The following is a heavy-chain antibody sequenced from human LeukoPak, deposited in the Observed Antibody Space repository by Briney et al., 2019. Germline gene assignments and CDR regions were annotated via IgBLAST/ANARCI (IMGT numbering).Heavy chain of an antibody. J-gene: IGHJ6*03. CDR1: GLTFSSYN. Sequence: PGGSLRLSCAASGLTFSSYNMNWVRQAPGKGLEWVSFISSSSNYIYYTDSVKGRFTISRDNAKNSLYLQMSSLRAEDTAVYYCTRVEETATTAAIIRKYSYYYYYMDVWGKGNTVTVSS. V-gene: IGHV3-21*01. D-gene: IGHD4-11*01. CDR3: TRVEETATTAAIIRKYSYYYYYMDV. CDR2: ISSSSNYI.